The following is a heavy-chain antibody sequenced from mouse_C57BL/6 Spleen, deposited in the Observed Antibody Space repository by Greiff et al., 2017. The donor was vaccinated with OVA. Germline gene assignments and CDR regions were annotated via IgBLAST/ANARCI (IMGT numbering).Heavy chain of an antibody. V-gene: IGHV1-80*01. D-gene: IGHD2-2*01. CDR1: GYAFSSYW. CDR2: IYPGDGDT. CDR3: AREGNGYARCMDY. Sequence: QVQLQQSGAELVKPGASVKISCKASGYAFSSYWMNWVKQRPGKGLEWIGQIYPGDGDTNYNGKFKGKATLTADKSSSTAYMQLSSLTSEDSAVYFCAREGNGYARCMDYWGQGTSVTVSS. J-gene: IGHJ4*01.